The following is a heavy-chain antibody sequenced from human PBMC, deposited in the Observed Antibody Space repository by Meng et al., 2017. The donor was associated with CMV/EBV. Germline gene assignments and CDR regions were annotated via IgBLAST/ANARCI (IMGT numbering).Heavy chain of an antibody. CDR3: ARGVGGWFDP. CDR1: GWFFSGYY. CDR2: INHSGST. V-gene: IGHV4-34*01. Sequence: QVPLQQWVAGLFKPSETLLPTCRCYGWFFSGYYVSWIRQPPGKGLEWIGEINHSGSTNYNPSLKSRVTISVDTSKNQFSLKLSSVTAADTAVYYCARGVGGWFDPWGQGTLVTVSS. J-gene: IGHJ5*02. D-gene: IGHD1-26*01.